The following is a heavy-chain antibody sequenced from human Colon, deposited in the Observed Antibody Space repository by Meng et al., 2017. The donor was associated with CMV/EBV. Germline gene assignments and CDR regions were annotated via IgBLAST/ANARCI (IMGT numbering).Heavy chain of an antibody. J-gene: IGHJ5*02. D-gene: IGHD1-14*01. CDR1: GPISSGGYY. V-gene: IGHV4-31*02. CDR2: IYYSGNT. Sequence: GPISSGGYYWSWIRQHPGKGLEWIGYIYYSGNTYYNPSLKSRVTISVDASKNQFSLQLSSVTAADTAVYYCARGDLPLSSRYNWFDPWGQGTLVTVSS. CDR3: ARGDLPLSSRYNWFDP.